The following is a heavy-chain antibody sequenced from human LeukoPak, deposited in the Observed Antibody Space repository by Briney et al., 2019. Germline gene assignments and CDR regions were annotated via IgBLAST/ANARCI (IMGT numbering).Heavy chain of an antibody. D-gene: IGHD5-18*01. Sequence: GGSLRLSCAASGFTFSSYAMSWVRQAPGKGLEWVSAISGSGGSTYYADSVKGRFTISRDNSKNTLYLQMNSLRAEDTAVYYCARGVYRGYSYGRDYWGQGTLVTVSS. CDR2: ISGSGGST. V-gene: IGHV3-23*01. CDR3: ARGVYRGYSYGRDY. CDR1: GFTFSSYA. J-gene: IGHJ4*02.